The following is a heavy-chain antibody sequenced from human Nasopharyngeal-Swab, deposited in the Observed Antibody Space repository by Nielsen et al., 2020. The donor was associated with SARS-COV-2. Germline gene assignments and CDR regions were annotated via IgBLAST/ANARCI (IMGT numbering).Heavy chain of an antibody. Sequence: GASLQISCAASGFTFSGSAMHWVHQASGKGLEWVGRIRSKANSYATAYAASVKGRFTISRDDSKNTAYLQMNSLKTEDTAVYYCTRPIYCSSTSCSDVWGKGTTVTVSS. CDR2: IRSKANSYAT. D-gene: IGHD2-2*01. V-gene: IGHV3-73*01. J-gene: IGHJ6*04. CDR1: GFTFSGSA. CDR3: TRPIYCSSTSCSDV.